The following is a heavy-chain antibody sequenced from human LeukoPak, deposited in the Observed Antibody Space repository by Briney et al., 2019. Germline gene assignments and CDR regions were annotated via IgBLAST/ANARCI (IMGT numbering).Heavy chain of an antibody. CDR3: ARGEYYDCVWGSYRLDY. V-gene: IGHV4-34*01. J-gene: IGHJ4*02. Sequence: PSETLSLTCAVYGGSFSGYYWSWIRQPPAKGLEWIGEINHSGSTNYNPSLKSRVTISVDTSKNQFSLKLSSVTAADTAVYYCARGEYYDCVWGSYRLDYWGQGTLVTVSS. CDR1: GGSFSGYY. D-gene: IGHD3-16*02. CDR2: INHSGST.